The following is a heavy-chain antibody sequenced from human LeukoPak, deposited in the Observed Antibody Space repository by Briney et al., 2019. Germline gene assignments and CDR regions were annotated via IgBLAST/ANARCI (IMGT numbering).Heavy chain of an antibody. CDR1: GFTFNSYA. Sequence: PGRSLRLSCAASGFTFNSYAMHWVRQAPGKGLEWVAVISYDGSNKYYADSVKGRFTISRDNSKNTLYLQMNSLRAEDTAVYYCAREAARGFDYWGQGTLVTVSS. CDR3: AREAARGFDY. V-gene: IGHV3-30-3*01. J-gene: IGHJ4*02. D-gene: IGHD6-6*01. CDR2: ISYDGSNK.